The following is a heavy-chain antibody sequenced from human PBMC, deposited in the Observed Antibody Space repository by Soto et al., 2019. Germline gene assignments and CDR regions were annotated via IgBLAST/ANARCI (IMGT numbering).Heavy chain of an antibody. Sequence: TSDTLSLTCAVYGGSFSVYYWSWIRQPPGKGLEWIGEINHSGSTNYNPSLKSRVTISVDTSKNQFSLKLSSVTAADTAVYYCARGDDSSGDYTDRDAFDIWGQGTMVTVSS. CDR1: GGSFSVYY. CDR2: INHSGST. V-gene: IGHV4-34*01. D-gene: IGHD3-22*01. J-gene: IGHJ3*02. CDR3: ARGDDSSGDYTDRDAFDI.